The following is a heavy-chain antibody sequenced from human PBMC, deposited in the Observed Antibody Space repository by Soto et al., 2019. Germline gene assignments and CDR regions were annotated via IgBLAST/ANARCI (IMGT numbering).Heavy chain of an antibody. CDR1: GFSFSDYA. D-gene: IGHD6-13*01. J-gene: IGHJ6*02. V-gene: IGHV3-23*01. Sequence: EVQLLESGGGLIQPGGSLTLSCAASGFSFSDYAMSWVRQAPGKGLEWISAISDGGDITNYVDSVKGRFTVSRDNSKNTLYLQMDSLRVEETAIYYCAKDRQQSKYNGLDVWGQGTTVIVSS. CDR3: AKDRQQSKYNGLDV. CDR2: ISDGGDIT.